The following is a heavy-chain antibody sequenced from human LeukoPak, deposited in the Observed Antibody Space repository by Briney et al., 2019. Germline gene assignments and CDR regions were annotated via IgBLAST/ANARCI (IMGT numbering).Heavy chain of an antibody. CDR1: GFTFDDYG. V-gene: IGHV3-20*04. CDR3: AREQNFGPGSGWYFDL. Sequence: GGSLRLSCAAPGFTFDDYGMSWVRQAPGKGLEWVSGINWVGRSPGYVDSVKGRFTIHRDNAKNSLYLQMNSLTAEDTALYYCAREQNFGPGSGWYFDLWGRGTLVTVSS. D-gene: IGHD6-19*01. J-gene: IGHJ2*01. CDR2: INWVGRSP.